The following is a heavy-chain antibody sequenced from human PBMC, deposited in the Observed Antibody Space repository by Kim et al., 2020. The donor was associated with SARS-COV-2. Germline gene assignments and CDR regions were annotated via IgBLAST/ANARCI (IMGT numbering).Heavy chain of an antibody. Sequence: AQKFQGRVTMTEDTSTDTAYMELSSLRSEDTAVYYCATAILHLGELSSDYWGQGTLVTVSS. CDR3: ATAILHLGELSSDY. D-gene: IGHD3-16*02. V-gene: IGHV1-24*01. J-gene: IGHJ4*02.